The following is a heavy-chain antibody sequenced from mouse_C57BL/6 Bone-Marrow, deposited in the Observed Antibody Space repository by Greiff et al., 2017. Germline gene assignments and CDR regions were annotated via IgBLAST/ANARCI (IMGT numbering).Heavy chain of an antibody. CDR3: ARPYYCNYWYCDV. J-gene: IGHJ1*03. CDR2: LYPGSGST. V-gene: IGHV1-55*01. Sequence: VQLQQPGAELVKPGASVKMSCKASGYTFTSYWITWVKQRPGQGLEWIGDLYPGSGSTNYNEKFKSKATLTVDTSSSTAYMQLSSLTSEDSAVYYCARPYYCNYWYCDVWGTGTTVTVSS. CDR1: GYTFTSYW. D-gene: IGHD2-10*01.